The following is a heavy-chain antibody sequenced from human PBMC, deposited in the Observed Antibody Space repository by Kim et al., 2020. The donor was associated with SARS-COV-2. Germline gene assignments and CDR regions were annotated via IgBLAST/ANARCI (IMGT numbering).Heavy chain of an antibody. D-gene: IGHD1-26*01. CDR2: INPNSGGT. V-gene: IGHV1-2*06. J-gene: IGHJ6*02. Sequence: ASVKVSCKASGYTFTGYYMHWVRQAPGQGLEWMGRINPNSGGTNYAQKFQGRVTMTRDTSISTAYMELSRLRSDDTAVYYCAREVLHSGSYYDYYYGMDVWGQGTTVTVSS. CDR1: GYTFTGYY. CDR3: AREVLHSGSYYDYYYGMDV.